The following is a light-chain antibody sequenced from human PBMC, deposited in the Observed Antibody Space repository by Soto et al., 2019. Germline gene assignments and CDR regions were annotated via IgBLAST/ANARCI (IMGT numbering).Light chain of an antibody. V-gene: IGLV1-40*01. Sequence: QSVLTQPPSVSGAPGQRVTISCTGRSSNIGAGYDVHWYQQLPGTAPKLLIYGNSNRPSGVPDRFSGSKSGTSASLAITGLQAEDEADYYCQSYDSSLIIYVFGTGTKLTVL. CDR3: QSYDSSLIIYV. CDR2: GNS. J-gene: IGLJ1*01. CDR1: SSNIGAGYD.